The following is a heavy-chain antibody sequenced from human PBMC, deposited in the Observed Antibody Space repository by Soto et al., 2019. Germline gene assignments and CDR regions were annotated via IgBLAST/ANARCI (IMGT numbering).Heavy chain of an antibody. V-gene: IGHV4-34*01. D-gene: IGHD3-3*01. J-gene: IGHJ4*02. CDR3: ARGRLFLTPSGLAITYFDY. CDR2: ITHGGST. CDR1: SGSFSGYY. Sequence: QVQLQQWGAGLLKPSETLSLTCAVYSGSFSGYYYSWIRQPPGKGLEWIGEITHGGSTTYSPSLKSRVTMSLATSTNQFSLKMTSVTAADTAVYYCARGRLFLTPSGLAITYFDYWGQGSLVSVSS.